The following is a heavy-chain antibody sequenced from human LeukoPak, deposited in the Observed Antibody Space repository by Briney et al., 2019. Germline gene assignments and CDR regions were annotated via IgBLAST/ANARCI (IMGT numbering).Heavy chain of an antibody. V-gene: IGHV3-21*01. Sequence: GGSLRLSCAASGFTFSSYSVNWVRQAPGQGLEWVSSISSSSYIYYADSVKGRFTISGDNAKNSLYLQMNSLRAEDTAVYYCARDFRSRGYSYGFDYWGQGTLVTVSS. CDR2: ISSSSYI. CDR3: ARDFRSRGYSYGFDY. J-gene: IGHJ4*02. CDR1: GFTFSSYS. D-gene: IGHD5-18*01.